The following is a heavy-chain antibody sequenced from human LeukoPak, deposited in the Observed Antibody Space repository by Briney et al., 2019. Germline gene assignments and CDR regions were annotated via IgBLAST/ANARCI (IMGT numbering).Heavy chain of an antibody. CDR2: IYYSGST. CDR3: ARGLWFGELFLK. D-gene: IGHD3-10*01. J-gene: IGHJ4*02. V-gene: IGHV4-59*01. Sequence: SETLSLTCTVSGGSISSYYWSWIRQPPGKGLEWIGYIYYSGSTNYNPSLKSRVTISVDTSKNQFSLKLSSVTAADTAVYYCARGLWFGELFLKWGQGTLATVS. CDR1: GGSISSYY.